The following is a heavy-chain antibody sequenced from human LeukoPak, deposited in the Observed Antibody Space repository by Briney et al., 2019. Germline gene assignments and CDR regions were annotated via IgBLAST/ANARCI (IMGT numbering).Heavy chain of an antibody. CDR2: IYHSGST. J-gene: IGHJ4*02. V-gene: IGHV4-4*02. Sequence: KASETLSLTCAVSGGSISSSNWWSWVRQPPGKGLEWIGEIYHSGSTYYNPSLKSRVTISVDRSKNQFSLKLSSVTAADTAVYYCAREPGGTVVTFDYWGQGTLVTVSS. CDR1: GGSISSSNW. CDR3: AREPGGTVVTFDY. D-gene: IGHD4-23*01.